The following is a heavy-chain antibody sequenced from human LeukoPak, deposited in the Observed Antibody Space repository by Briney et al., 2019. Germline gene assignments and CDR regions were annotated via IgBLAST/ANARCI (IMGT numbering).Heavy chain of an antibody. CDR2: IYYSGIT. J-gene: IGHJ4*02. D-gene: IGHD3-22*01. V-gene: IGHV4-59*01. CDR3: ARLLRSGSYDSSGYTPFDY. Sequence: PSETLSLTCTVSGGSMSAYYWSWIRPPPGKGLEWIGDIYYSGITNYNPSLKRRVNVSVDTSKNQFSLKLSSVTAADTAVYYCARLLRSGSYDSSGYTPFDYWGQGTLVTVSS. CDR1: GGSMSAYY.